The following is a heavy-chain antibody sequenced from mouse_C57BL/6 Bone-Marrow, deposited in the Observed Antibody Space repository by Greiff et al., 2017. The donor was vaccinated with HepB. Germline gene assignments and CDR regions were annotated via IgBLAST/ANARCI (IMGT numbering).Heavy chain of an antibody. V-gene: IGHV1-4*01. D-gene: IGHD1-1*01. CDR1: GYTFTSYT. Sequence: QVHVKQSGAELARPGASVKMSCKASGYTFTSYTMHWVKQRPGQGLEWIGYINPSSGYNKYNQKFKDKATLTADKSSSTAYMQLSSLTSEDSAVYYCARPHLTTVVGSLDYWGPGTTLTVSS. CDR3: ARPHLTTVVGSLDY. J-gene: IGHJ2*01. CDR2: INPSSGYN.